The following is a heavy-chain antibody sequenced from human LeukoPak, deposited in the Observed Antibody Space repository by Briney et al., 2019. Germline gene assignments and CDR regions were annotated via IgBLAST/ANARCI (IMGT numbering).Heavy chain of an antibody. CDR1: GFTFSSYS. CDR3: ASRAAAGGGNDY. Sequence: GGSLRLSCAASGFTFSSYSMNWVRQAPGKGLEWVSSISSSSSYIYYADSVKGRFTISRDNAKNSLYLQMNSLRAEDTAVYYCASRAAAGGGNDYWGQGTLVTVSS. CDR2: ISSSSSYI. J-gene: IGHJ4*02. D-gene: IGHD6-13*01. V-gene: IGHV3-21*01.